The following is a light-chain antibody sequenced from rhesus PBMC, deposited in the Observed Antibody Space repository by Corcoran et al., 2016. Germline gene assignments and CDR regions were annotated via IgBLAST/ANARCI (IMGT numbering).Light chain of an antibody. Sequence: DIQMTQSPSSLSASVGDRVTINCQASQGISKWLAWYQQKPGKAPKLLINAASSLKSGVPSRFSGRGSRTAFSLTISSLQPEDFATYYCQQYNSLITFGPGTKLDIK. CDR3: QQYNSLIT. V-gene: IGKV1-19*01. CDR1: QGISKW. CDR2: AAS. J-gene: IGKJ3*01.